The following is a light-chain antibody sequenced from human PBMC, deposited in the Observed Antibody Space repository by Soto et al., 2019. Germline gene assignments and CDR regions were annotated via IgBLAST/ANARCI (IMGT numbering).Light chain of an antibody. V-gene: IGLV2-14*01. Sequence: QSALTQPASVSASPGQSITISCTGTSSDIGVYNFVSWYRQCPDRAPKLILYEVNNRPSGISNRFSGSKSGTTASLFISGLQADDEADYYCSSFTTNRTLLFGGGTQLTVL. J-gene: IGLJ2*01. CDR2: EVN. CDR3: SSFTTNRTLL. CDR1: SSDIGVYNF.